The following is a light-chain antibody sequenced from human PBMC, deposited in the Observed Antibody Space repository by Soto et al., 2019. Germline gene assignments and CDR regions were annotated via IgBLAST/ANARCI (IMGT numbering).Light chain of an antibody. CDR2: GAS. V-gene: IGKV3-20*01. Sequence: EIVLTQSPGTLSLSLGERATLSCRASQSISSSYLAWYQQKPGQAPRLLIYGASSRATGIPDRFSGSGSGTDFTLTISRLEPEAFAVYFCQQYGRTFGQGTKVAIK. J-gene: IGKJ1*01. CDR3: QQYGRT. CDR1: QSISSSY.